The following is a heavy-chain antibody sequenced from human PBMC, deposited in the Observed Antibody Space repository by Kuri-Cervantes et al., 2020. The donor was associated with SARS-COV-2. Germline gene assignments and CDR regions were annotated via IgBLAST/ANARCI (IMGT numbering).Heavy chain of an antibody. V-gene: IGHV3-33*08. Sequence: GGSLRLSCAASGFTFSNAWMSWVRQAPGKGLEWVAVIWYDGSNKYYADSVKGRFTISRDNSKNTLYLQMNSLRAEDTAVYYCARELVGATNYYGMDVWGQGTTVTVSS. J-gene: IGHJ6*02. D-gene: IGHD1-26*01. CDR2: IWYDGSNK. CDR3: ARELVGATNYYGMDV. CDR1: GFTFSNAW.